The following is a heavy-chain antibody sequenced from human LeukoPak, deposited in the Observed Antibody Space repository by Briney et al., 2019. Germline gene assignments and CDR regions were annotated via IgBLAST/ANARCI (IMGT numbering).Heavy chain of an antibody. CDR1: GYSISGGYF. Sequence: SETLSLTCDVSGYSISGGYFWGWIRQPPGMGLEWIGSTAHRGSTYYNPSLKGRVSISIDGSKNQYSLSLTSVTAADTAIYYCARVTRNSGWFFDYWGQGTLATVSS. J-gene: IGHJ4*02. D-gene: IGHD6-19*01. V-gene: IGHV4-38-2*01. CDR3: ARVTRNSGWFFDY. CDR2: TAHRGST.